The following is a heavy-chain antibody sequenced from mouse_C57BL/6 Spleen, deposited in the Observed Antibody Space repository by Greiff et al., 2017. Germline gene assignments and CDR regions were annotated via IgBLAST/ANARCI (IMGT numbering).Heavy chain of an antibody. CDR1: GYTFTSYW. J-gene: IGHJ3*01. CDR2: INPSSGYT. D-gene: IGHD2-4*01. V-gene: IGHV1-7*01. Sequence: VQLQQSGAELAKPGASVKLSCKASGYTFTSYWMHWVKQRPGQGLEWIGYINPSSGYTKYNQKFKDKATLTADKSSSTAYMQLRSLTYEDSAVYYCALIYYDYDRFAYWGQGTLVTVSA. CDR3: ALIYYDYDRFAY.